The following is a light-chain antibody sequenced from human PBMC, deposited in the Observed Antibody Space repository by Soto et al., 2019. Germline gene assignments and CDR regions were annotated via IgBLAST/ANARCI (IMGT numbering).Light chain of an antibody. CDR1: QSFRGL. Sequence: EVVFTQSPGTLCLSPGEIASLACMAIQSFRGLLACYQQKPGHAPRLLIYDAYNSATGTPPRLSGSGSGTDSTLTISSLEPEDSAVYYSQQRHTWPITFGQATRLEI. CDR2: DAY. CDR3: QQRHTWPIT. J-gene: IGKJ5*01. V-gene: IGKV3-11*01.